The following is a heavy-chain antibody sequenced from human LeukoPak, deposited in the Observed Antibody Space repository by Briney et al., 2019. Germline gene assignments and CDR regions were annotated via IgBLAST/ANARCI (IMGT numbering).Heavy chain of an antibody. Sequence: SETLSHTCTVSGGSISSGSYYWSWIRQPAGKGLEWIGRIYTSGSTNYNPSLKSRFTISVDTSKNQFSLKLSSVTAADTAVYYCARDSTTTVTIFDYWGQGTLVTVS. J-gene: IGHJ4*02. CDR1: GGSISSGSYY. CDR3: ARDSTTTVTIFDY. D-gene: IGHD4-17*01. V-gene: IGHV4-61*02. CDR2: IYTSGST.